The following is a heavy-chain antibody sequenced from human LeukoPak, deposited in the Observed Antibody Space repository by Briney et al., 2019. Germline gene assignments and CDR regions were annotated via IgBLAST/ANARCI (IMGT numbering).Heavy chain of an antibody. D-gene: IGHD3-3*01. J-gene: IGHJ4*02. CDR3: TRGRYYFEY. V-gene: IGHV3-48*04. CDR1: EFTFSSYS. Sequence: GGSLRLSCAASEFTFSSYSMNWVRQAPGKGLEWVSYITNSGNSKSYADSVKGRFTISRDNAKNTLYLQMDNLRAEDTAVYYCTRGRYYFEYWGQGTLVTVSS. CDR2: ITNSGNSK.